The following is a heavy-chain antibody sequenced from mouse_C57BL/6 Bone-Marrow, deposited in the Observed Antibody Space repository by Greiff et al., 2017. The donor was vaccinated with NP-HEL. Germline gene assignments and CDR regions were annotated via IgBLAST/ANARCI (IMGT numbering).Heavy chain of an antibody. D-gene: IGHD1-1*01. CDR3: ARAFTTVERDLFAY. J-gene: IGHJ3*01. CDR1: GFTFSDYY. Sequence: DVQLVESGGGLVQPGASLKLSCAASGFTFSDYYMYWVRQTPEKRLEWVAYISNGGGSTYYPDTVKGRFTISRDNAKNTLYLQMSRLNSEDTAMYYCARAFTTVERDLFAYWGQGTLVTVSA. CDR2: ISNGGGST. V-gene: IGHV5-12*01.